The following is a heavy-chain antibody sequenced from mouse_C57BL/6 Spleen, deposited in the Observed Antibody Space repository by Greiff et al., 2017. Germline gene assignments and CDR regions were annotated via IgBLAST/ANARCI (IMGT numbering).Heavy chain of an antibody. CDR1: GYSITSGYY. CDR2: ISYDGSN. Sequence: VQLQQSGPGLVKPSQSLSLTCSVTGYSITSGYYWNWIRQFPGNKLEWMGYISYDGSNNYNPSLKNRISITRDTSKNQFFLKLNSVTTEDTATYYCARDDTTVLDYWGQGTTLTVSS. D-gene: IGHD1-1*01. CDR3: ARDDTTVLDY. J-gene: IGHJ2*01. V-gene: IGHV3-6*01.